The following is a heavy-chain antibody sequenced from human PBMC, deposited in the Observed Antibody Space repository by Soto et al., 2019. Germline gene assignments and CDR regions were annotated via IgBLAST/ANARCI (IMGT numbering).Heavy chain of an antibody. CDR3: ARDRDRTSYNIEGGFDP. Sequence: ASVKVSCKASWYPFSGYYMHWVRQAPGQGLEWMGWINPNSGGTNYAQKFQGRVTMTRDTSISTAYMELSRLRSDDTAVYYCARDRDRTSYNIEGGFDPWGQGTLVTVYS. V-gene: IGHV1-2*02. J-gene: IGHJ5*02. CDR1: WYPFSGYY. D-gene: IGHD3-10*01. CDR2: INPNSGGT.